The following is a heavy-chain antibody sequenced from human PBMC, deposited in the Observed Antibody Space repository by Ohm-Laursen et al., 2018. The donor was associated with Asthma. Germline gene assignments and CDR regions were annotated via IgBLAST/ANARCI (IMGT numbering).Heavy chain of an antibody. J-gene: IGHJ4*02. CDR2: ISYHGSNQ. V-gene: IGHV3-30*18. CDR1: GFTFSTYG. CDR3: AKESYDFWSGYNIGLGY. D-gene: IGHD3-3*01. Sequence: SLRLSCAASGFTFSTYGMHWVRQAPGKGLEWVAVISYHGSNQFYTNSVKGRFTISRDDSKNTLYLQMNSLRAEDTAVHYCAKESYDFWSGYNIGLGYWGQGTLVTVSS.